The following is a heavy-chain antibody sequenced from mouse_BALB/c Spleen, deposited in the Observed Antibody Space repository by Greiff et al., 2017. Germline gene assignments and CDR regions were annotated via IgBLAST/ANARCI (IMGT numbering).Heavy chain of an antibody. Sequence: VQLQQPGAELVRPGASVKLSCKASGYTFTSYWINWVKQRPGQGLEWIGNIYPSDSYTNYNQKFKDKATLTVDKSSSTAYMQLSSPTSEDSAVYYCTRYGNYPYYFDYWGQGTTLTVSS. CDR1: GYTFTSYW. CDR2: IYPSDSYT. J-gene: IGHJ2*01. CDR3: TRYGNYPYYFDY. V-gene: IGHV1-69*02. D-gene: IGHD2-1*01.